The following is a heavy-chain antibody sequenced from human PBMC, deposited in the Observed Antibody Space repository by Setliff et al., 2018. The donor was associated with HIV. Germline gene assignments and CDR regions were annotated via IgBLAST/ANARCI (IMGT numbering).Heavy chain of an antibody. Sequence: GASVKVSCKASGYTFSRYAMHWVRQAPGQRLEWMGWINAGNGNTKYSQKFQGRVSIARDTSASTAYMELSSLRSEDTAVYYCARDIGGYWDYHYYMDVWGKGTTVTVSS. CDR3: ARDIGGYWDYHYYMDV. CDR1: GYTFSRYA. CDR2: INAGNGNT. J-gene: IGHJ6*03. D-gene: IGHD3-22*01. V-gene: IGHV1-3*01.